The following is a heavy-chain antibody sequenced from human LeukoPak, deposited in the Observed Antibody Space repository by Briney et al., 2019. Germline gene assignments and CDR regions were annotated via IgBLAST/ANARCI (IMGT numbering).Heavy chain of an antibody. CDR2: IYHSGST. J-gene: IGHJ4*02. CDR1: GGSISSGGYY. Sequence: SETLSLTCTVSGGSISSGGYYWSWIRQPPGKGLEWIGYIYHSGSTYYNPSLKSRVTISVDTSKNQFSLKLSSVTAADTAVYYCARGVVLWFGEFGYWGQGTLVTVSS. D-gene: IGHD3-10*01. CDR3: ARGVVLWFGEFGY. V-gene: IGHV4-30-2*01.